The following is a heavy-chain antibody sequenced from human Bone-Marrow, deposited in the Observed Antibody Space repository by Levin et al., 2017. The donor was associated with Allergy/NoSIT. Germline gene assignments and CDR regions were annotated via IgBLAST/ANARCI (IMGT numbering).Heavy chain of an antibody. J-gene: IGHJ4*02. Sequence: VASVKVSCKASGYTFTSYGISWVRQAPGQGLEWMGWISAYNGNTNYAQKLQGRVTMTTDTSTSTAYMELRSLRSDDTAVYYCARDGRLGSGGSRCGYWGQGTLVTVSS. CDR1: GYTFTSYG. CDR3: ARDGRLGSGGSRCGY. D-gene: IGHD2-15*01. V-gene: IGHV1-18*01. CDR2: ISAYNGNT.